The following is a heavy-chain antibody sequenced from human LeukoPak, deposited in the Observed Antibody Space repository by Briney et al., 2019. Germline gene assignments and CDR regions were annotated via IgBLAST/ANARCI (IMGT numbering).Heavy chain of an antibody. J-gene: IGHJ4*02. Sequence: KASETLSLTCVVYGGSFSGYYWSWIRQPPGKGLEWIGEINHSGSTNYNPSLKSRVTISVDTSKNQFSLKLSSVTAADTAVYYRARGRIGLDMVATGPAYHFDYWGQGTLVTVSS. CDR2: INHSGST. CDR1: GGSFSGYY. D-gene: IGHD5-12*01. CDR3: ARGRIGLDMVATGPAYHFDY. V-gene: IGHV4-34*01.